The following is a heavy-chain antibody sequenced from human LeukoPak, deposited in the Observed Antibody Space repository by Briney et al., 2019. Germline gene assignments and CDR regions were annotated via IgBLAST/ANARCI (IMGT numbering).Heavy chain of an antibody. D-gene: IGHD6-13*01. CDR2: IYYSGST. J-gene: IGHJ4*02. CDR3: ARDLAAAGTFDY. Sequence: SETLSLTCTVSGGSISSYYWSWIRQPPGKGLEWIGYIYYSGSTNYNPSLKSRVTISVDTSKNQFSLKLSSVTAADTAVYYCARDLAAAGTFDYWGQGTLVTVSS. V-gene: IGHV4-59*12. CDR1: GGSISSYY.